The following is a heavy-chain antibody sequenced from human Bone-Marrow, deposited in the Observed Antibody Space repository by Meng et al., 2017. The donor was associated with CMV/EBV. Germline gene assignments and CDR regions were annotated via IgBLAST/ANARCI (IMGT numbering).Heavy chain of an antibody. Sequence: GGSMRISCAPSGLPFSSYWMSWVRQAPGKGLEWVANIKQDGSEKYYVDSVKGRFTISRDNAKNSLYLQMNSLRAEDTAVYYCARDLVVVIATNNYWYFDLWGRGTLVTFSS. J-gene: IGHJ2*01. V-gene: IGHV3-7*01. D-gene: IGHD2-21*01. CDR1: GLPFSSYW. CDR3: ARDLVVVIATNNYWYFDL. CDR2: IKQDGSEK.